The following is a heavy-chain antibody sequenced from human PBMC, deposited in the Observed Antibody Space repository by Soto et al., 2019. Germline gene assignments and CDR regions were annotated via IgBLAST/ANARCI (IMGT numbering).Heavy chain of an antibody. J-gene: IGHJ4*02. CDR1: GDSVSGGDSY. CDR3: VRGGNPYHYATSGPGTFDK. CDR2: TSFSGYT. Sequence: QVQLQESGPGLVKPSQTLSLTCTVSGDSVSGGDSYWSWIRQPPGKALEWIGYTSFSGYTSYTPSLKRRVTILVDMSKYQFSLGLTSVTAADTAIYYCVRGGNPYHYATSGPGTFDKWGQGTLVSVSS. V-gene: IGHV4-30-4*01. D-gene: IGHD3-22*01.